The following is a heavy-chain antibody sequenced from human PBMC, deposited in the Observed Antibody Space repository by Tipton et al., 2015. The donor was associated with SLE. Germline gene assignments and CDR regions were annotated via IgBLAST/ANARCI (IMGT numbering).Heavy chain of an antibody. D-gene: IGHD6-19*01. CDR2: INHVGRT. CDR1: GGSLSGYY. CDR3: VRGEYSSGWYGDYFAY. J-gene: IGHJ4*02. Sequence: TLSLTCAVYGGSLSGYYWSWIRQSPGKGLEWIDDINHVGRTNYNPSLRSRATISIDTSKNQFSLKLTSVTAADTAVYFCVRGEYSSGWYGDYFAYWGQGTLVSVSS. V-gene: IGHV4-34*01.